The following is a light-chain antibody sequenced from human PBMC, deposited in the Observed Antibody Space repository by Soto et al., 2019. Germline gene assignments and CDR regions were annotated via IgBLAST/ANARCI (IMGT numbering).Light chain of an antibody. V-gene: IGKV1-39*01. CDR1: QSISTY. Sequence: DIQMTQSPFSLSASVGDRVTITCRASQSISTYLNWYQQTRGKAPKLLIYAASSLQSGVPSRFSGSGSGTDFTLTIFSLQPEDFANYYCQQSYSTPRTFGQGTKVEIK. CDR2: AAS. J-gene: IGKJ1*01. CDR3: QQSYSTPRT.